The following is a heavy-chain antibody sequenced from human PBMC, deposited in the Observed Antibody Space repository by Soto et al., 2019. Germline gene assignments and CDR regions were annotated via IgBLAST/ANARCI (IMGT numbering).Heavy chain of an antibody. CDR3: ARDLRFCVSRGDWVDY. D-gene: IGHD2-2*01. Sequence: QVQLVQSGAEVKKPGSSVKVSCKASGGTFSSYAISWVRQAPGQGLEWMGGIIPIFGTANYAQKFQGRVTITADESTSTAYMELSSLRSEDTAVYYCARDLRFCVSRGDWVDYWGQGTLVTVSS. CDR2: IIPIFGTA. CDR1: GGTFSSYA. V-gene: IGHV1-69*01. J-gene: IGHJ4*02.